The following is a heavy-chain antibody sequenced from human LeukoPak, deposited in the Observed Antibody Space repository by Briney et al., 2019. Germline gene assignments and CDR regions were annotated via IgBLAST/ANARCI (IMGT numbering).Heavy chain of an antibody. CDR3: ARIRDGYNDAYDI. J-gene: IGHJ3*02. CDR2: INPGGDNT. Sequence: GASVMVSFKASGYTFTKSYIHWVRQAPGQRLEWMGLINPGGDNTKYAQNFQGRVTMTSDTSARTVYMELSSLSSEDTAVYYCARIRDGYNDAYDIWGQGTVVTVPS. CDR1: GYTFTKSY. V-gene: IGHV1-46*01. D-gene: IGHD5-24*01.